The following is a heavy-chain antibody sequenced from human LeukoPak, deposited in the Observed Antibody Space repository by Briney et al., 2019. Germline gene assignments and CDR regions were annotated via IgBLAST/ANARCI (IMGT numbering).Heavy chain of an antibody. CDR3: ARGKWLQLRDYYYYGLDV. J-gene: IGHJ6*02. CDR2: IKYSGST. CDR1: GGSINSRNYF. Sequence: SETLSLTCTVSGGSINSRNYFWGWIRQPPGKGLEWIGSIKYSGSTYYKPSLQSRVTISVDTSKSQFSLKLSSVTAADTAVYYCARGKWLQLRDYYYYGLDVWGQGTTVTVSS. D-gene: IGHD5-24*01. V-gene: IGHV4-39*01.